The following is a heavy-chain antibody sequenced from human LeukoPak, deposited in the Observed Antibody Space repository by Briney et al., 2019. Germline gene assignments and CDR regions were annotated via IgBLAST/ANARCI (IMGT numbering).Heavy chain of an antibody. CDR1: GFTFSSYA. D-gene: IGHD5-18*01. CDR3: AKRSMMGYSYGFDY. CDR2: ISGSGGST. V-gene: IGHV3-23*01. J-gene: IGHJ4*02. Sequence: GGSLRLSWAASGFTFSSYAMSWVRQAPGKGLEWVSAISGSGGSTYYADSVKGRFTISRDNSKNTLYLQMNSLRAEDTAVYYCAKRSMMGYSYGFDYWGQGTLVTVSS.